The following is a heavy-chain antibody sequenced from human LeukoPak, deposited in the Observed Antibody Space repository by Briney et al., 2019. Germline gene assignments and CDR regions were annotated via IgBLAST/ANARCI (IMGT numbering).Heavy chain of an antibody. V-gene: IGHV4-4*07. CDR1: GGSISSYY. CDR3: ARTGQLERRGWFDP. Sequence: PSETLSLTCTVSGGSISSYYWSWIRQPAGKGLEWIGRIYTSGSTNYNPSLKSRVTISVDKSKNQFPLKLSSVTAADTAVYYCARTGQLERRGWFDPWGQGTLVTVSS. D-gene: IGHD1-1*01. CDR2: IYTSGST. J-gene: IGHJ5*02.